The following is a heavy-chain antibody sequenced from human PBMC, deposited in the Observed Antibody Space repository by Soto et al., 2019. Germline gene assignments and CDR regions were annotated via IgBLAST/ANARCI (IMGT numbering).Heavy chain of an antibody. J-gene: IGHJ4*02. Sequence: ASVKVSCKASGYTFTSYGTSWVRQAPGQGLEWMGWISAYNGNTNYAQKLQGRVTMTTDTSTSTAYMELRSLRSDDTAVYYCARIALYTVALDYWGQGTLVTVSS. CDR1: GYTFTSYG. D-gene: IGHD3-16*02. CDR2: ISAYNGNT. CDR3: ARIALYTVALDY. V-gene: IGHV1-18*01.